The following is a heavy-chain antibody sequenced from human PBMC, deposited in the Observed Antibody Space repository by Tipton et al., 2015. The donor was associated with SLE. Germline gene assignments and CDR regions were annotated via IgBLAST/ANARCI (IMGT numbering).Heavy chain of an antibody. J-gene: IGHJ6*03. CDR1: GYSISSDYY. CDR3: ARGYYYYMDV. Sequence: LRLSCTVSGYSISSDYYWGWIRQPPGKGLEWIGSIYHSGSTHYNPSLKSRVSISVDTSKNQFSLKVNSVTAADTAVYYCARGYYYYMDVWGKGTTVTVSS. CDR2: IYHSGST. V-gene: IGHV4-38-2*02.